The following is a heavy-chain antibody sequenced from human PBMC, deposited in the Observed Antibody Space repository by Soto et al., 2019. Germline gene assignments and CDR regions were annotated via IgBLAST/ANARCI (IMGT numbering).Heavy chain of an antibody. CDR1: GGSFSGYY. CDR2: INHSGST. D-gene: IGHD3-9*01. CDR3: ARGLTYYDILTGYYRGWFDP. J-gene: IGHJ5*02. Sequence: SETLSLTCAVYGGSFSGYYWSWIRQPPGKGLEWIGEINHSGSTNYNPSLKSRVTISVDTSKNQFSLKLSSVTAADTAVCYCARGLTYYDILTGYYRGWFDPWGQGTLVT. V-gene: IGHV4-34*01.